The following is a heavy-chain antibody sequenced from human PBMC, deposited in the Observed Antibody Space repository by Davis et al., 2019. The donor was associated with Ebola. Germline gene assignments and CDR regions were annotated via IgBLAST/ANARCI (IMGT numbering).Heavy chain of an antibody. V-gene: IGHV3-23*03. CDR2: IYSGAGGAT. CDR3: AGRTYGSGSF. D-gene: IGHD3-10*01. CDR1: GFTFSSYS. J-gene: IGHJ4*02. Sequence: GESLKISCAASGFTFSSYSMNWVRQAPGKGLEWVSIIYSGAGGATYYADSVKGRFTISRDNSGSTLYLQMNSLRADDTAVYYCAGRTYGSGSFWGQGTLVTVSS.